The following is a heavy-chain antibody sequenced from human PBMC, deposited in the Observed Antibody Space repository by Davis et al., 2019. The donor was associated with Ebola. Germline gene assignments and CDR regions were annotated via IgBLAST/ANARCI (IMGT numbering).Heavy chain of an antibody. CDR2: ISGSGATT. J-gene: IGHJ4*02. V-gene: IGHV3-23*01. Sequence: PGGSLRLSCAASGFTFSDYYMIWVRQAPGKGLEYVSGISGSGATTDYADSVKGRFTISRDNPKNTLYLQMNSLRAEDTAVYYCVSGGNAGYWGQGTRVTVSS. CDR3: VSGGNAGY. CDR1: GFTFSDYY. D-gene: IGHD2-15*01.